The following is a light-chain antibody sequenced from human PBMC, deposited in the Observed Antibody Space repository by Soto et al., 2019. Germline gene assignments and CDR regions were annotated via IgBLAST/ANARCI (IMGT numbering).Light chain of an antibody. CDR1: QSTSSY. CDR3: QQYSSHST. Sequence: DIQMTQSPSPLSGSVGDRVTITCRASQSTSSYLAWYQQKPGKAPKLLIYQASSLENGVPSRFSGSGSGTEFSLTISSLQPDDFATYYCQQYSSHSTFGQGTKVDIK. V-gene: IGKV1-5*03. J-gene: IGKJ1*01. CDR2: QAS.